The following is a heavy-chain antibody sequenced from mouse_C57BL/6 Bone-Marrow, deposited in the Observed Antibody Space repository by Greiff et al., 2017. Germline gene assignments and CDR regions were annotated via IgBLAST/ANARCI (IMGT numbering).Heavy chain of an antibody. CDR2: ISSGGSYT. CDR3: ARYYYDCFDY. J-gene: IGHJ2*01. V-gene: IGHV5-6*01. D-gene: IGHD1-1*01. Sequence: DVQLQESGGDLVKPGGSLKLSCAASGFTFSSYGMSWVRQTPDKRLEWVATISSGGSYTYYPDSVKGRFTISRVNAKNTLYLRLSSLKSEDTAMYYCARYYYDCFDYWGQGTTLTVSS. CDR1: GFTFSSYG.